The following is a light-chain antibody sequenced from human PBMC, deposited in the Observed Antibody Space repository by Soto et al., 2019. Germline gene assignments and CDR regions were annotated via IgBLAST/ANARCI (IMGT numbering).Light chain of an antibody. Sequence: QSVLTQPPSASGTPGQRVTISCSGSSSNIGGNAVNWYQQLPGTTPKLLIYSNNQRPSGVPDRFSGSKSGTSASLAISGLQSEDEADYYCAAWDDSLSGYVFGTDTKVTVL. CDR1: SSNIGGNA. CDR3: AAWDDSLSGYV. CDR2: SNN. V-gene: IGLV1-44*01. J-gene: IGLJ1*01.